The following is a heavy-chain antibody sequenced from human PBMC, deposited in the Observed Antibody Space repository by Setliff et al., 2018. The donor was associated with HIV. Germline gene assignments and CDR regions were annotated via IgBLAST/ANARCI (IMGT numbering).Heavy chain of an antibody. CDR2: INTSGGTT. CDR3: ARGGLVPVAWGYFDY. J-gene: IGHJ4*02. CDR1: EYTFTSYY. Sequence: ASVKVSCKASEYTFTSYYIHWVRQAPGQGLEWMGVINTSGGTTRNSQKFQGRITMTRDTSTSTVYMELISLRSEDTAVYYCARGGLVPVAWGYFDYWGQGTLVTVSS. V-gene: IGHV1-46*01. D-gene: IGHD2-2*01.